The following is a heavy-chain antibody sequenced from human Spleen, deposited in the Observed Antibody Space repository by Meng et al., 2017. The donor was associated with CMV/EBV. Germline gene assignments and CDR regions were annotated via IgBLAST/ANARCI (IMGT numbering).Heavy chain of an antibody. CDR1: GFTVSGNY. CDR2: IYSGGGT. D-gene: IGHD2-21*01. V-gene: IGHV3-53*01. CDR3: AKDLNYGGISGLDY. Sequence: GESLKISCAASGFTVSGNYMTWVRQAPGKGLEWVSIIYSGGGTYYADSVKGRFTISRDNSKNTLYLQMNSLRAEDTALFYCAKDLNYGGISGLDYWGQGTPVTVSS. J-gene: IGHJ4*02.